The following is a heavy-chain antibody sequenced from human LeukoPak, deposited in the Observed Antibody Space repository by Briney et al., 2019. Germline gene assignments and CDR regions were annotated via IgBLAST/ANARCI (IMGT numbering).Heavy chain of an antibody. CDR1: GGSNSSHY. D-gene: IGHD3-10*01. J-gene: IGHJ4*02. Sequence: SETLSLTCTVSGGSNSSHYWSWIRQPPGKGLEWIGYIYCSGSTNYNPSLKSRVTISVDTSKNQFSLKLSSVTAADTAVYYCARGTGSGIDYWGQGTLVTVSS. CDR3: ARGTGSGIDY. V-gene: IGHV4-59*11. CDR2: IYCSGST.